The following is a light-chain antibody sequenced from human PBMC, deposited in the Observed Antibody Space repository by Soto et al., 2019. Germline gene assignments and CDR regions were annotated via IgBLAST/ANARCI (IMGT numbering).Light chain of an antibody. Sequence: DIQVTQSTYSLSASVGDRVTITCQASHDISNYLNWYQQKPGKAPKLLIYDASNLETGVPSRFSGSGSGTDFTLTISSLQPEDFATYYCQQSYSTPLPFCGGTNVDIK. CDR3: QQSYSTPLP. V-gene: IGKV1-39*01. CDR1: HDISNY. CDR2: DAS. J-gene: IGKJ4*01.